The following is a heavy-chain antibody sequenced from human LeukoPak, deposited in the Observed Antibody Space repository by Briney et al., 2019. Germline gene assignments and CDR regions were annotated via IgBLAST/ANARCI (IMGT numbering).Heavy chain of an antibody. J-gene: IGHJ4*02. CDR3: ARDRPSTMVRGVIYTFDY. D-gene: IGHD3-10*01. CDR1: GFTFSGYW. Sequence: PGGSLRLSCAASGFTFSGYWMSWVRQAPGKGLEWVANIKQDGSEKYYVDSVKGRFTISRDNAKNSLYLQMNSLRAEDTAVYYCARDRPSTMVRGVIYTFDYWGQGTLVTVSS. CDR2: IKQDGSEK. V-gene: IGHV3-7*01.